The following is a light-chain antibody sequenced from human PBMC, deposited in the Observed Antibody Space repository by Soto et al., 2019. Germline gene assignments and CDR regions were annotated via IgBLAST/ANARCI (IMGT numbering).Light chain of an antibody. CDR2: AAS. V-gene: IGKV1-39*01. Sequence: DIQMTQSPSSLSASVGDRVTITCRASQSISSYLNWYQQKPGKAPKLLFYAASSLQSGVPSRFSGSGAGTDFTLTISSLQPEDFANYYCQQSYSTPRTFGQGTKVEIK. CDR1: QSISSY. CDR3: QQSYSTPRT. J-gene: IGKJ1*01.